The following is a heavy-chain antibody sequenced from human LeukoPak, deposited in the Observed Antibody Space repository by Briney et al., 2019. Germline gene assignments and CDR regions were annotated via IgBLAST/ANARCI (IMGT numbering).Heavy chain of an antibody. CDR3: ARDQLLIAAGLDY. CDR2: ISSSSSYI. V-gene: IGHV3-21*01. Sequence: GGSLRLSCAASGFTFSNYSMNWVRQAPGKGLEWVSSISSSSSYIYYADSVKGRFTISRDNAKNSLYLQMNSLRAEDTAVYYCARDQLLIAAGLDYWGQGTLVTVSS. D-gene: IGHD6-13*01. CDR1: GFTFSNYS. J-gene: IGHJ4*02.